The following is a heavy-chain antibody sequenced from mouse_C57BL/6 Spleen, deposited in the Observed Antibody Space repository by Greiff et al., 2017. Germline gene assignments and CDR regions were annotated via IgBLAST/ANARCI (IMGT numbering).Heavy chain of an antibody. V-gene: IGHV1-22*01. CDR1: GYTFTDYN. D-gene: IGHD2-3*01. Sequence: EVKLMESGPELVKPGASVKMSCKASGYTFTDYNMHWVKQSHGKSLEWIGYINPNNGGTSYNQKFKGKATLTVNKSSSTAYMELRSLTSEDSAVYYCARSADGPLWFAYWGQGTLVTVSA. J-gene: IGHJ3*01. CDR3: ARSADGPLWFAY. CDR2: INPNNGGT.